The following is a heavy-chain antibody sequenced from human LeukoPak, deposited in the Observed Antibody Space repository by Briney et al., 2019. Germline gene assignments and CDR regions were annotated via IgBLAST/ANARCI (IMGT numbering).Heavy chain of an antibody. CDR2: ISPSSSTI. V-gene: IGHV3-48*02. CDR3: ARDLAPLPHTYYDFWSGSPNTYGMDV. Sequence: GGSLRLTCAASGFTFISYTMSWVRQAPGKGLEWVSCISPSSSTIYYDDSVKGRFTISRDNAKNSLYLQMNSLRDEDTAVYYCARDLAPLPHTYYDFWSGSPNTYGMDVWGQGTTVTVSS. CDR1: GFTFISYT. D-gene: IGHD3-3*01. J-gene: IGHJ6*02.